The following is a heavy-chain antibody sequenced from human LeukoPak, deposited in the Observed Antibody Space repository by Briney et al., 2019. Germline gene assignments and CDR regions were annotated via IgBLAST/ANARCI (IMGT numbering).Heavy chain of an antibody. CDR2: ISSSSNYI. J-gene: IGHJ4*02. V-gene: IGHV3-21*06. Sequence: PGGSLRLSCAASGFTFSSYTMNWVRQAPGKGLEWVSSISSSSNYIYYADSVKGRFTISRDNAKNSLYLEMNSLGAEDTAVYYCARDIVVVTAILDYWGQGTLVIVSS. CDR3: ARDIVVVTAILDY. D-gene: IGHD2-21*02. CDR1: GFTFSSYT.